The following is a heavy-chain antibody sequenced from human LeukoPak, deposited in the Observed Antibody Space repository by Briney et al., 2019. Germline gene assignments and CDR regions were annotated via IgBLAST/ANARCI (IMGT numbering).Heavy chain of an antibody. CDR3: ASVYYDSSGPTFDY. V-gene: IGHV1-2*02. Sequence: ASVKDSCKASGYTFTGYYMHWVRQAPGQGLEWMGWINPNSGGTNYTQKFQGRVTMTRDTSISTAYMELSRLRSDDTAVYYCASVYYDSSGPTFDYWGQGTLVTVSS. CDR1: GYTFTGYY. J-gene: IGHJ4*02. D-gene: IGHD3-22*01. CDR2: INPNSGGT.